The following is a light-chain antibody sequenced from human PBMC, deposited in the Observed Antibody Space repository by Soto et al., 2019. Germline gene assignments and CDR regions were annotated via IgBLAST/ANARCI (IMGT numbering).Light chain of an antibody. J-gene: IGLJ1*01. CDR3: CSYTSSSTYV. Sequence: QSALTQPASVSGSPGQSITISCTGTSSDVGGYNYVSWYQQHPGKAPKLMLYDVSNRPSGVSDRFSGSKSGNTASLTISGLHAEDEGDYYCCSYTSSSTYVFGTGTQLTVL. V-gene: IGLV2-14*03. CDR1: SSDVGGYNY. CDR2: DVS.